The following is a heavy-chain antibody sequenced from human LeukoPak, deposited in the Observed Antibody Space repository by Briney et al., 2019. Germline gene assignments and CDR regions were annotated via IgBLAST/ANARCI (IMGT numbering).Heavy chain of an antibody. V-gene: IGHV4-31*03. CDR2: IYYSGST. J-gene: IGHJ6*02. CDR1: GGSISSGGYY. CDR3: ARVSFRGYYYGMDV. Sequence: SETLSLTCTVSGGSISSGGYYWSWIRQHPGKCLEWIGYIYYSGSTYYNPSLKSRVTISVDTSKNQFSLKLSSVTAADTAVYYCARVSFRGYYYGMDVWGQGTTVTVSS.